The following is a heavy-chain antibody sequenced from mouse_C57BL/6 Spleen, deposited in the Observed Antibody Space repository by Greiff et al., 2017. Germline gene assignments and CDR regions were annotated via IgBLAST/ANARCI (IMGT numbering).Heavy chain of an antibody. Sequence: EVHVVESGGGLVQPGGSLSLSCAASGFTFTDYYMSWVRQPPGKALEWLGFIRNKANGYTTEYSASVKGRFTISRDNSQSSLYLQMNALRAEDSATYYCARYSYGSSYDWYFDVWGTGTTVTVSS. J-gene: IGHJ1*03. CDR2: IRNKANGYTT. CDR3: ARYSYGSSYDWYFDV. D-gene: IGHD1-1*01. CDR1: GFTFTDYY. V-gene: IGHV7-3*01.